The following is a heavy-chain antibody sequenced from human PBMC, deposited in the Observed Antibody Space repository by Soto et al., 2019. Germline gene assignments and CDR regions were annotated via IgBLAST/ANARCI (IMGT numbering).Heavy chain of an antibody. D-gene: IGHD3-3*01. Sequence: PSETLSLTCTVSGGSISSGGYYWSWIRQHPGKGLEWIGYIYYSGSTYYNPSLKSRVTISVDTSKNQFSLKLSSVTAADTAVYYCARIDFGVVIPPWFSMDVWGQGTTVTVSS. V-gene: IGHV4-31*03. CDR1: GGSISSGGYY. CDR3: ARIDFGVVIPPWFSMDV. CDR2: IYYSGST. J-gene: IGHJ6*02.